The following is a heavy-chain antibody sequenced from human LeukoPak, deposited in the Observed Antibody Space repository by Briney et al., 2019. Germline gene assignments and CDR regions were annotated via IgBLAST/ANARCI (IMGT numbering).Heavy chain of an antibody. CDR2: ISYDGSNK. V-gene: IGHV3-30*04. CDR1: GFTFSSYA. Sequence: GGSLRLSCAASGFTFSSYAMHWVRQAPGKGLKWVAVISYDGSNKYYADSVKGRFTISRDNSKNTLYLQMNSLRAEDTAVYYCAREGGYSGSYRDCYFDYWGQGTLVTVSS. D-gene: IGHD1-26*01. J-gene: IGHJ4*02. CDR3: AREGGYSGSYRDCYFDY.